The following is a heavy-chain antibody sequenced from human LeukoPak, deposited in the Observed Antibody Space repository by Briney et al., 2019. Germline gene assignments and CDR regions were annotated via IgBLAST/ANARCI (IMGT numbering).Heavy chain of an antibody. J-gene: IGHJ4*02. D-gene: IGHD6-6*01. V-gene: IGHV3-7*01. CDR3: ARIGYSSSSFDY. CDR2: IKTDGSVK. CDR1: GFTSTSYW. Sequence: PGGSLRLSCAASGFTSTSYWMSWVRQAPGKGLEWVANIKTDGSVKYYQDSVKGRFTISRDNAKNSLYLQVNSLRAEDTAVYHCARIGYSSSSFDYWGQGTLVIVSS.